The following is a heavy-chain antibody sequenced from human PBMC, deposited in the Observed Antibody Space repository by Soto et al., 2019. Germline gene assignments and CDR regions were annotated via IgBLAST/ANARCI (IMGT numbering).Heavy chain of an antibody. V-gene: IGHV4-34*01. CDR3: ARGLITMIVKAWFDH. CDR2: INHSGST. Sequence: PSETLSLTCAVYGGSFSGYYWSWIRQPPGKGLEWIGEINHSGSTNYNPSLKSRVTISVDTSKNQFSLKLSSVTAADTAVYYCARGLITMIVKAWFDHWVQGTLVT. J-gene: IGHJ5*02. CDR1: GGSFSGYY. D-gene: IGHD3-22*01.